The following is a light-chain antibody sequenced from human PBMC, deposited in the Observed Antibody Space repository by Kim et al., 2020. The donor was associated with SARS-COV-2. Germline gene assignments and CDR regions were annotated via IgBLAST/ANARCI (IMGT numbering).Light chain of an antibody. CDR1: QVIGSW. J-gene: IGKJ1*01. V-gene: IGKV1-12*01. CDR2: AAS. CDR3: QQANSFPWT. Sequence: DIQMTQSPSSVSASVGDRVTITCRASQVIGSWLAWKQQKAGKAPKLLIYAASSLQSGVPSRFSGSGSGTDFTLTISSLQPEDFATYYCQQANSFPWTFGQGTKVDIK.